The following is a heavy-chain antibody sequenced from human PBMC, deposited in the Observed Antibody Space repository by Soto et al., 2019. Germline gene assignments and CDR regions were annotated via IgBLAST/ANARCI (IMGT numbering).Heavy chain of an antibody. Sequence: GGSLRLSCAASGFTVSSNYMSWVRQAPGKGLEWVSVIYSGGSTYYADSVKGRFTISRDNSKNTLYLQMNSLRAEDTAVYYCASWSNYEILTDWGQGTLVPVSS. D-gene: IGHD3-9*01. V-gene: IGHV3-53*01. J-gene: IGHJ4*02. CDR1: GFTVSSNY. CDR3: ASWSNYEILTD. CDR2: IYSGGST.